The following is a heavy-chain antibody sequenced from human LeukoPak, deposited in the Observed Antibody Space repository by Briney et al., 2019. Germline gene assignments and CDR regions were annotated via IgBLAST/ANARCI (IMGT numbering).Heavy chain of an antibody. D-gene: IGHD2-2*01. CDR3: ARERKSSTSMDY. Sequence: PGGSLRLSCAPSGFTFSSYWMHWVRQAPGKGLVWVSRINTDGSTITYADSVKGRFTISRDNAKNTLYLQMNSLRGEDTAVYFCARERKSSTSMDYWGQGTLVTVPS. CDR2: INTDGSTI. V-gene: IGHV3-74*01. CDR1: GFTFSSYW. J-gene: IGHJ4*02.